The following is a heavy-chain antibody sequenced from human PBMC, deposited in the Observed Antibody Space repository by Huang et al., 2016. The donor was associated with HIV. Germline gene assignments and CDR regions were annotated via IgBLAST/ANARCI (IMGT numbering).Heavy chain of an antibody. CDR3: ARRVGSGWYGEIDY. CDR2: VSVYNSYT. D-gene: IGHD6-19*01. Sequence: QVQLLQSGAEVKKPGASVKISCKTSGYNFKTHAVSWVRQTPVQGLEWMGWVSVYNSYTTYSQRLQGRVTMTTDTSTNTVYMELRSLRSDDTAVYYCARRVGSGWYGEIDYWGQGTLVTVSS. CDR1: GYNFKTHA. V-gene: IGHV1-18*04. J-gene: IGHJ4*02.